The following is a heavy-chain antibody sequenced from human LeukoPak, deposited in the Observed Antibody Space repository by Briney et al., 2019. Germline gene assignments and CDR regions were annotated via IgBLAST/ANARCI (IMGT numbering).Heavy chain of an antibody. J-gene: IGHJ4*02. CDR1: GYTFTSYY. CDR3: AREGGDFWSGYSKPDY. D-gene: IGHD3-3*01. V-gene: IGHV1-46*01. Sequence: ASVKVSCKASGYTFTSYYMHWVRQAPGQGLEWMGIINPSGGSTSYAQKFQGRVTMTRDTSTSTVYMELSSLRSEDTAVYYCAREGGDFWSGYSKPDYWGQGTLVTVSS. CDR2: INPSGGST.